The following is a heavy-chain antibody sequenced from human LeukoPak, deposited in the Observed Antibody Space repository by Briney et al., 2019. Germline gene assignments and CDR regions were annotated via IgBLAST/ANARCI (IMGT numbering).Heavy chain of an antibody. CDR2: ILPGGGST. J-gene: IGHJ4*02. CDR1: GYTFTNYY. D-gene: IGHD3-16*01. V-gene: IGHV1-46*01. Sequence: ASVKVSCKASGYTFTNYYIHCMRQAPGQGLEWMGVILPGGGSTSYAQKFQGRVTMTRDMSTNTVYMVLSSLRPEDTAVYYCARSSFLWYFDSWGQGTLVTVSS. CDR3: ARSSFLWYFDS.